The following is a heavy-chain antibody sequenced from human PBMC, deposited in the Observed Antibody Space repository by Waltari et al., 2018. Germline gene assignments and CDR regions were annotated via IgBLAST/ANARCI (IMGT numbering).Heavy chain of an antibody. J-gene: IGHJ5*02. D-gene: IGHD6-19*01. V-gene: IGHV4-59*01. CDR2: LYYRGRT. Sequence: QVQLPESGPGLVKPSETLSLTCTVSGGSLSSYYWSWIRQPPGKGLEWIGYLYYRGRTSYNPSLKSRVTISVDTSKNQFSLKLSSVTAADTAVYYCARASALSSGWSKRDNWFDPWGQGTLVTVSS. CDR3: ARASALSSGWSKRDNWFDP. CDR1: GGSLSSYY.